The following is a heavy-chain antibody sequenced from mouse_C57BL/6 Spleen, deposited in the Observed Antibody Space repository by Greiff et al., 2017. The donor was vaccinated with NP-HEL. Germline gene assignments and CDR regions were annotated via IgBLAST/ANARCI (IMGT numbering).Heavy chain of an antibody. V-gene: IGHV5-17*01. CDR3: ARLGRYFDV. CDR2: ISSGSSTI. CDR1: GFTFSDYG. Sequence: EVKLVESGGGLVKPGGSLKLSCAASGFTFSDYGMHWVRQAPEKGLEWVAYISSGSSTIYYADTVKGRFTISRDNAKNTLFLQMTSLRSEDTAMYYCARLGRYFDVWGTGTTVTVSS. D-gene: IGHD4-1*01. J-gene: IGHJ1*03.